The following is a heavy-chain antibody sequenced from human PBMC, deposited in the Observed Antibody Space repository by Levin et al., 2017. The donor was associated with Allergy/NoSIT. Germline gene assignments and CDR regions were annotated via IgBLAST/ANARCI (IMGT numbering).Heavy chain of an antibody. Sequence: PGGSLRLSCAASGFTFSSYSMNWVRQAPGKGLEWVSSISSSSSYIYYADSVKGRFTISRDNAKNSLYLQMNSLRAEDTAVYYCARDLSGSYYTNYYYYGMDVWGQGTTVTVSS. D-gene: IGHD1-26*01. CDR1: GFTFSSYS. CDR2: ISSSSSYI. J-gene: IGHJ6*02. CDR3: ARDLSGSYYTNYYYYGMDV. V-gene: IGHV3-21*01.